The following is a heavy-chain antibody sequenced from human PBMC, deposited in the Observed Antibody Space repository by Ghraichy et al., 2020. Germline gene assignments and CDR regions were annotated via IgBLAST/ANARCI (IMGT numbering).Heavy chain of an antibody. J-gene: IGHJ4*02. CDR3: ARRLYGGNDY. CDR1: GGSISSYY. Sequence: SETLSLTCTVSGGSISSYYWSWIRQPPGKGLEWIGYIYYSGSTNHNPSLKSRVTISVDTSKNQFSLKLSSVTAADTAVYYCARRLYGGNDYWGQGTLVTVSS. D-gene: IGHD4-23*01. V-gene: IGHV4-59*08. CDR2: IYYSGST.